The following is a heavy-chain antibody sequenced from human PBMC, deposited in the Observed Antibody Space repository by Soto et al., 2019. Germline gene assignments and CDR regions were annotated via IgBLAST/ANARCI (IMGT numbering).Heavy chain of an antibody. Sequence: GASVKVSCKVSGYTLTELSMHWVRQAPGKGLEWMGGFDPEDGETIYAQKFQGRVTMTEDTSTDTAYMELSSLRSEDTAVYYCATDPEITMVRGVIITGDYWGQGTLVTVSS. CDR1: GYTLTELS. V-gene: IGHV1-24*01. CDR2: FDPEDGET. D-gene: IGHD3-10*01. CDR3: ATDPEITMVRGVIITGDY. J-gene: IGHJ4*02.